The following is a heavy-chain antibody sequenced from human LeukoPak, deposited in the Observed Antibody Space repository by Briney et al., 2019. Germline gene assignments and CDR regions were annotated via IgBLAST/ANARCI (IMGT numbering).Heavy chain of an antibody. D-gene: IGHD3-22*01. CDR1: EFTFNHYA. V-gene: IGHV3-23*01. J-gene: IGHJ4*02. CDR3: AKSAYYDSSGFYREYYFEH. CDR2: ISGGGGST. Sequence: GGSLRLSCAASEFTFNHYAMSWVRQAPVKGLEWVASISGGGGSTYYADSVKGRFTISRDNSKNTLFLQMSSLTAGDTAVYYCAKSAYYDSSGFYREYYFEHWGQGTLVTVSS.